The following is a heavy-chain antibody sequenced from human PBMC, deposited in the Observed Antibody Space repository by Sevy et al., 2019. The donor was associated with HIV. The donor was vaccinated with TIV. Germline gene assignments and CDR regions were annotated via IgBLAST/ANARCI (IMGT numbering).Heavy chain of an antibody. V-gene: IGHV3-30-3*01. J-gene: IGHJ3*02. D-gene: IGHD1-26*01. Sequence: GGSLRLSCAASGFTFSSYAMHWVRQDPGKGLEWVAVISYDGSNKYYADSLKGRFTISRDNSNNTLYLQMNSLRAEDTAMYYCARDFSGGSYYRAPHAFDIWGQGTMVTVSS. CDR2: ISYDGSNK. CDR3: ARDFSGGSYYRAPHAFDI. CDR1: GFTFSSYA.